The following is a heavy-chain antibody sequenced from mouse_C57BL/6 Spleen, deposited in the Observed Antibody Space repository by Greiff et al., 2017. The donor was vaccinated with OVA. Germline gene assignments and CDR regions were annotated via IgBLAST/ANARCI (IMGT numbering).Heavy chain of an antibody. CDR2: IDPSDSET. Sequence: QVQLQQPGAELVRPGSSVKLSCKASGYTFTSYWMHWVKQRPIHGLEWIGNIDPSDSETHYNQKFKDKATLTVDKSSSTAYMQLSSLTSEDSAVYYCARRRDYYGSSYGYFDVWGTGTTVTVSS. V-gene: IGHV1-52*01. J-gene: IGHJ1*03. D-gene: IGHD1-1*01. CDR1: GYTFTSYW. CDR3: ARRRDYYGSSYGYFDV.